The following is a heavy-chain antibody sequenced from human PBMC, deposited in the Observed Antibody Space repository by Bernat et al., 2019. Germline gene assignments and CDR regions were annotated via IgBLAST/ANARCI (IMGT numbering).Heavy chain of an antibody. CDR3: ARIYSSLDY. CDR2: ISSSGSTI. D-gene: IGHD6-13*01. V-gene: IGHV3-48*03. J-gene: IGHJ4*02. Sequence: EVQLVESGGGLVQPGGSLRLSCAASGFTFSSYEMNWVRQAPGKGLEWVSDISSSGSTIYYADSVKGRFTISRDNPKNSLYLQMNSLRAEDTAVYYCARIYSSLDYWGQGTLVTVSS. CDR1: GFTFSSYE.